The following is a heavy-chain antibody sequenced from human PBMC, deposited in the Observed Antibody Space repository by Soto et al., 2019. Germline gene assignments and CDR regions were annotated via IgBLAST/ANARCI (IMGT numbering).Heavy chain of an antibody. Sequence: GGSLRLSCAASGFTFSSYSMNWVRQAPGKGLEWVSSISSSSSYIYYAGSVKGRFTISRDNAKNSLYLQMNSLRAEDTAVYYCARDPPGDYYYYYGMDVWGQGTTVTVSS. V-gene: IGHV3-21*01. CDR2: ISSSSSYI. CDR1: GFTFSSYS. J-gene: IGHJ6*02. CDR3: ARDPPGDYYYYYGMDV.